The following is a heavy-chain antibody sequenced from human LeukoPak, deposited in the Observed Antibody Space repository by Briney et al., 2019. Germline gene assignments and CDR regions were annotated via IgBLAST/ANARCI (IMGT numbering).Heavy chain of an antibody. D-gene: IGHD6-13*01. V-gene: IGHV3-9*01. CDR2: ISWNSGSI. J-gene: IGHJ4*02. CDR3: AKDMFLGIPAAGTYFDY. Sequence: GGSLRLSCAASGFTFDDYAMHWVRQAPGKGLEWVSGISWNSGSIGYADSVKGRFTISRDNAKNSLYLQMNSLRAEDTALYYCAKDMFLGIPAAGTYFDYWGQGTLVTVSS. CDR1: GFTFDDYA.